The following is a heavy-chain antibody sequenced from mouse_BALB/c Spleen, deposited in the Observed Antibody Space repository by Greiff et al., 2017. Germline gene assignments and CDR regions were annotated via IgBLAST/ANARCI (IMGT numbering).Heavy chain of an antibody. V-gene: IGHV1-87*01. CDR2: IYPGDGDT. J-gene: IGHJ2*01. D-gene: IGHD2-14*01. CDR1: GYTFTSYW. Sequence: VQLQQSGAELARPGASVKLSCKASGYTFTSYWMQWVKQRPGQGLEWIGAIYPGDGDTRYTQKFKGKATLTADKPSSTAYMQLSSLASEDSAVYYCAIGGYFDYWGQGTTLTVSS. CDR3: AIGGYFDY.